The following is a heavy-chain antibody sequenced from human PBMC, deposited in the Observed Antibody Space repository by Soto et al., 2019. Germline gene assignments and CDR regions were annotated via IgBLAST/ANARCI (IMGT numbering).Heavy chain of an antibody. Sequence: PGGSLRLSCAASGFTFSSYGMHWVRQAPGKGLEWVAVIWYDGSNKYYADSVKGRFTISRDNSKNTLYLQMNSPRAEDTAVYYCAKDRASGSYLPFDPWGQGTLVTVSS. CDR1: GFTFSSYG. J-gene: IGHJ5*02. CDR2: IWYDGSNK. D-gene: IGHD3-10*01. CDR3: AKDRASGSYLPFDP. V-gene: IGHV3-30*02.